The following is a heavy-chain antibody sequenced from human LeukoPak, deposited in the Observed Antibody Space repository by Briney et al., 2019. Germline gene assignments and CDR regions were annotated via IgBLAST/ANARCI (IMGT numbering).Heavy chain of an antibody. V-gene: IGHV4-38-2*01. D-gene: IGHD4-23*01. CDR1: GYSISSGYY. CDR3: ARRWRAIDY. CDR2: IYHSGST. Sequence: SETLSLTCAVSGYSISSGYYWGWIRQPPGKGLEWIGSIYHSGSTYYNPSLKSRVTISVDTSKNQFSLKLSSVTAADTAVYYCARRWRAIDYWGQGTLVTVPS. J-gene: IGHJ4*02.